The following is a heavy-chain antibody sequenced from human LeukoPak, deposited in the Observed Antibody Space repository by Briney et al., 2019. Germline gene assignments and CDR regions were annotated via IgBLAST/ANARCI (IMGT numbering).Heavy chain of an antibody. D-gene: IGHD2-2*01. CDR3: ASSGYCSSTSCARGAFDI. CDR1: GYTFTGYY. CDR2: INPNSGGT. Sequence: ASVKVSCKASGYTFTGYYMHWVRQAPGQGLEWMGWINPNSGGTNYAQKFQGRVTMTRDTSISTAYMELARLRSDDTAVYYCASSGYCSSTSCARGAFDIWGQGTMVTVSS. J-gene: IGHJ3*02. V-gene: IGHV1-2*02.